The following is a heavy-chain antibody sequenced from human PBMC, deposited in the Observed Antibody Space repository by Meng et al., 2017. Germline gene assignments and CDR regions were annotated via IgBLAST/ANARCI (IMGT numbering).Heavy chain of an antibody. V-gene: IGHV1-46*01. Sequence: ASVKVSCKASGYTFTSYYMHWVRQAPGQGLEWMGIINPSGGSTSYAQKFQGRVTMTRDTSTSTVYMGLSSLRSEDTAVYYCARGGGGTTSLDKPSYYYYGMDVWGQGTTVTVSS. CDR1: GYTFTSYY. CDR3: ARGGGGTTSLDKPSYYYYGMDV. J-gene: IGHJ6*02. CDR2: INPSGGST. D-gene: IGHD1-1*01.